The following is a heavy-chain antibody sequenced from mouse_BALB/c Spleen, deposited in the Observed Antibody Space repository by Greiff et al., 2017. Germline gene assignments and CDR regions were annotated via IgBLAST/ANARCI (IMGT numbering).Heavy chain of an antibody. CDR3: ARCQLYYYAMDY. CDR2: ILPGSGST. Sequence: QVQLQQSGAELMKPGASVKISCKATGYTFSSYWIEWVKQRPGHGLEWIGEILPGSGSTNYNEKFKGKATFTADTSSNTAYMQLSSLTSEDSAVYYCARCQLYYYAMDYWGQGTSVTVSS. J-gene: IGHJ4*01. CDR1: GYTFSSYW. V-gene: IGHV1-9*01. D-gene: IGHD1-1*02.